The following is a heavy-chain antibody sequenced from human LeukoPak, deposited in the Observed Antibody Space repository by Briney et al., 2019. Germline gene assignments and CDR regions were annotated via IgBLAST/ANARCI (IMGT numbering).Heavy chain of an antibody. D-gene: IGHD1-26*01. J-gene: IGHJ4*02. CDR1: GYTFTGYY. V-gene: IGHV1-2*02. CDR2: INPNSGGT. Sequence: GASVKVSCKASGYTFTGYYMHWVRQAPGQGLEWMGWINPNSGGTNYAQKFQGRVTMTRDTSISTAYMELSRLRSDDTAAYYCAREESGSYPPADYWGQGTLVTVS. CDR3: AREESGSYPPADY.